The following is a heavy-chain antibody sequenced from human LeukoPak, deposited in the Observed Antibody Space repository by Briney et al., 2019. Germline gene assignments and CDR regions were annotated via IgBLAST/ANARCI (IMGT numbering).Heavy chain of an antibody. D-gene: IGHD3-22*01. Sequence: SETLSLTCTVSGGFINSYYWSWIRQPPGKGLEWIGYIHYSGSTNYNPSLKSRVTISVDTSKNQFSLKLSSVTAADTAVYYCARVRDRSGYFYDFDYWGQGTLVTVSS. CDR1: GGFINSYY. CDR3: ARVRDRSGYFYDFDY. CDR2: IHYSGST. J-gene: IGHJ4*02. V-gene: IGHV4-59*01.